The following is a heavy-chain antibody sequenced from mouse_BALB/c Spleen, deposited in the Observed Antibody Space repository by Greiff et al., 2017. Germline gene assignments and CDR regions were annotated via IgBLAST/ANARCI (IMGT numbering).Heavy chain of an antibody. CDR3: ARGLFDY. Sequence: EVMLVESGGGLVQPGGSRKLSCAASGFTFSSFGMHWVRQAPEKGLEWVAYISSGSSTIYYADTVKGRFTISRDNPKNTLFLQMTSLRSEDTAMYYCARGLFDYWGQGTTLTVSS. V-gene: IGHV5-17*02. CDR1: GFTFSSFG. CDR2: ISSGSSTI. J-gene: IGHJ2*01.